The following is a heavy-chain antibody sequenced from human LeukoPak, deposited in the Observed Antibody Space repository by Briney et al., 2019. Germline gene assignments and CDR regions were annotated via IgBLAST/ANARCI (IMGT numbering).Heavy chain of an antibody. CDR3: ARERRDYYGSGSKIRRLENWFDP. D-gene: IGHD3-10*01. CDR2: ISGSGGST. Sequence: GGSLRLSCAASGFTFSSYAMSWVRQAPGKGLEWVSAISGSGGSTYYADSVKGRFTISRDNSKNTLYLQMNSLRAEDTAVYYCARERRDYYGSGSKIRRLENWFDPWGQGTLVTVSS. V-gene: IGHV3-23*01. CDR1: GFTFSSYA. J-gene: IGHJ5*02.